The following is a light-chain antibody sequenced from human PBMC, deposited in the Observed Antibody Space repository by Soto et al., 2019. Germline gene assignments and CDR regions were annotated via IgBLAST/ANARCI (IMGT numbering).Light chain of an antibody. Sequence: EIVLTQSPGTLSLSPGERATLSCRASQSVSGNCLAWYQQKPGQAPRLLIYAASNRATNIPDRFSGSGSATDFPLAISRLEPDDFALYYCRHYSTSPHTFGPGTKVEI. CDR2: AAS. CDR1: QSVSGNC. J-gene: IGKJ3*01. V-gene: IGKV3-20*01. CDR3: RHYSTSPHT.